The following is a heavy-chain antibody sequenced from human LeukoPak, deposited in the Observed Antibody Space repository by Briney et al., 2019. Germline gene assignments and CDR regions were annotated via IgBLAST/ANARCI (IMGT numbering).Heavy chain of an antibody. D-gene: IGHD3-10*01. CDR1: GGSISSSSYY. CDR2: IYYSGST. J-gene: IGHJ4*02. Sequence: SETLSLTCTVSGGSISSSSYYWGWIRQPPGKGLEWIGSIYYSGSTYYNPSLKSRVTISVDTSKNQFSLKLSSVTAADAAVYYCARDLSLRDYYGSGSYYTDWGRGTLVTASS. V-gene: IGHV4-39*07. CDR3: ARDLSLRDYYGSGSYYTD.